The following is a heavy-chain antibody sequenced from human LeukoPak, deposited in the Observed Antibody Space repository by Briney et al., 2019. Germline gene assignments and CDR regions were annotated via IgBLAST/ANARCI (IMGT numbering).Heavy chain of an antibody. V-gene: IGHV3-20*04. CDR2: TNWNGGST. J-gene: IGHJ4*02. CDR3: ARGGYYYDSSGYYPLDY. CDR1: GFTFDDYG. Sequence: GGSLRLSCAASGFTFDDYGLSWVRQAPGKGLEWVSGTNWNGGSTGYADSMKGRFTISRDNAKNSLYLQMNSLRAEDTALYYCARGGYYYDSSGYYPLDYWGQGTLVTVSS. D-gene: IGHD3-22*01.